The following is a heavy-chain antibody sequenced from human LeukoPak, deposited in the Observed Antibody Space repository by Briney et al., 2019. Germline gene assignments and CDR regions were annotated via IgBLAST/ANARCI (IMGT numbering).Heavy chain of an antibody. V-gene: IGHV3-30*18. D-gene: IGHD5-12*01. CDR2: ISYDGSNK. Sequence: GGSLRLSCAASGFTFSSYGMPWVRQAPGKGLEWVAVISYDGSNKYYADSVKGRFTISRDNSKNTLYLQMNSLRAEDTAVYYCAEEANILIVATASRTGYFDLWGRGTLVTVSS. J-gene: IGHJ2*01. CDR1: GFTFSSYG. CDR3: AEEANILIVATASRTGYFDL.